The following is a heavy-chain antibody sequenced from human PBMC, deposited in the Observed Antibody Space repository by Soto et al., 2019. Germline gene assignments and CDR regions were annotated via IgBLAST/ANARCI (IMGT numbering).Heavy chain of an antibody. CDR1: GGSISSGGYY. Sequence: QVQLQESGPGLVKPSQTLSLTCTVSGGSISSGGYYWSWIRQHPGKGLEWIGYIYYSGSTYYNPSLMSRVTISVDPSKNQFSLKLRSVTAADTAVYYCARVDGGYCSGGSCVDAFDIWGQGTMVTVSS. CDR3: ARVDGGYCSGGSCVDAFDI. J-gene: IGHJ3*02. D-gene: IGHD2-15*01. CDR2: IYYSGST. V-gene: IGHV4-31*03.